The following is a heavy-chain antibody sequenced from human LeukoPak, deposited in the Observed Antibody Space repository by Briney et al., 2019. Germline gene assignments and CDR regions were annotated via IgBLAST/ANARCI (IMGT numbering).Heavy chain of an antibody. J-gene: IGHJ4*02. D-gene: IGHD4-17*01. CDR3: ARTGSTVTMLYPFDH. Sequence: SETLSLTCTVSGGSIRSYYWSWIRQPPGKGLEWIGYIYYRGSTNYNPSLKSRVSISVDTSKNQFSLKLSSVTAADTAVYYCARTGSTVTMLYPFDHWDQGTLVTVSS. CDR2: IYYRGST. V-gene: IGHV4-59*01. CDR1: GGSIRSYY.